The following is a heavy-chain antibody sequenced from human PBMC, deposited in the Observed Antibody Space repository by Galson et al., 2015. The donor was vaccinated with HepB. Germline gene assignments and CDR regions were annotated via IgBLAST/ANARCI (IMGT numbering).Heavy chain of an antibody. V-gene: IGHV3-30-3*01. D-gene: IGHD5-24*01. Sequence: SLRLSCAASGFTFSTYAMNWVRQAPGKGLEWVAVISYDGTNKYCADSVKGRFTISRGNSKNTLYLQMNSLRVEDTAVYYCARAHSPPVATNLVAGYFDYWGQGTLVTVAA. CDR3: ARAHSPPVATNLVAGYFDY. CDR1: GFTFSTYA. CDR2: ISYDGTNK. J-gene: IGHJ4*02.